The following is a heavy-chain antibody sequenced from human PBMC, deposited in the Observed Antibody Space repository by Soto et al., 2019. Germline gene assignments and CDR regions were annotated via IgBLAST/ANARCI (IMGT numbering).Heavy chain of an antibody. CDR1: GGSISSYY. V-gene: IGHV4-59*01. CDR2: IYYTGST. D-gene: IGHD3-22*01. Sequence: SETLSLTCTISGGSISSYYWSWIRQPPGKGLEWIGCIYYTGSTNYNPSLKSRVTISVDTSKSQFSLRLNSVTAADTAVYYCARDVYDSRHNAYLDYWGQGMLVTVSS. J-gene: IGHJ4*02. CDR3: ARDVYDSRHNAYLDY.